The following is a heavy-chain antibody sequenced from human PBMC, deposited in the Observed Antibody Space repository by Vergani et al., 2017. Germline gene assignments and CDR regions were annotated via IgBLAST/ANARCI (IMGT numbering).Heavy chain of an antibody. CDR1: GVSISSGDHC. Sequence: QVQLQESGPGLVKPPGTLSLTCAVSGVSISSGDHCWTWIRQRPGKGLEWIGYIFYSGTTYDNPSLRSRLTISVDTSQNQFSLKLRSVTAADTAVYYCARVDTQVPATSHFYYMDVWGKGTTVVVSS. V-gene: IGHV4-31*11. J-gene: IGHJ6*03. CDR2: IFYSGTT. CDR3: ARVDTQVPATSHFYYMDV. D-gene: IGHD6-25*01.